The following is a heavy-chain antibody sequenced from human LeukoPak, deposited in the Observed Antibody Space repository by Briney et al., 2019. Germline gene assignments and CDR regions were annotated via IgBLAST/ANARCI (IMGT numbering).Heavy chain of an antibody. CDR3: AQDGLGTCYDSSGPEADDAFDI. D-gene: IGHD3-22*01. J-gene: IGHJ3*02. CDR1: GFTFSSYA. V-gene: IGHV3-23*01. CDR2: ISGSGGRT. Sequence: GGSLRLSCAASGFTFSSYAMSWVRQAPGKGLEWVSAISGSGGRTYYADSVKGRFTISRDNSKNTLYLQMNSLRAEDTAVYYCAQDGLGTCYDSSGPEADDAFDIWGQGTMVTVSS.